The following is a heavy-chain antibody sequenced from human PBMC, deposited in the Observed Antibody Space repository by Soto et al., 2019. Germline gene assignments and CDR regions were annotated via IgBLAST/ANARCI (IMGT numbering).Heavy chain of an antibody. CDR2: IIPVFGTA. J-gene: IGHJ6*02. Sequence: QVQLVQSGAEVKKPGSSVKVSCKASGGTFTTYTISWVRQAHGQGLEWMGGIIPVFGTAHYAQNFQGRVTITADESTSTAYMELSSLRSEDTAVYYCARYSSGWYISYGMDIWGQGTTVTVSS. V-gene: IGHV1-69*01. CDR3: ARYSSGWYISYGMDI. CDR1: GGTFTTYT. D-gene: IGHD6-19*01.